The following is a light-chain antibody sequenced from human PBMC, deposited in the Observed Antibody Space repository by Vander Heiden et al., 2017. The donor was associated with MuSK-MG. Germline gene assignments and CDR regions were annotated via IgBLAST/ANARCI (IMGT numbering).Light chain of an antibody. Sequence: DIQMTQSPSTLSGSVGDRVTITCRASQSLNSWLAWYQQKPGKTPKLLIFDASKLESGVPSRFSGSESGTEFTLTISSLQPDDSATYYCQQYNSYSTFGQGTKLEIK. CDR1: QSLNSW. V-gene: IGKV1-5*01. J-gene: IGKJ2*01. CDR3: QQYNSYST. CDR2: DAS.